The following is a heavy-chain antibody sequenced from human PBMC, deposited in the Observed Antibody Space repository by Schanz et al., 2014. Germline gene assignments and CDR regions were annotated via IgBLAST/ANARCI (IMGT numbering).Heavy chain of an antibody. D-gene: IGHD2-2*01. Sequence: QVQLVQSGAEVKKPGASVKVSCKASGYTFTSYGINWVRQAPGQGLEFMGWISTFRNEDTNSAQRFQGRLTMTTDTSTSTAYMELRSLRSDDTALYYCATMWAYCTITTCHTLEPFDAWGQGTTVTVSS. J-gene: IGHJ6*02. CDR2: ISTFRNEDT. V-gene: IGHV1-18*01. CDR1: GYTFTSYG. CDR3: ATMWAYCTITTCHTLEPFDA.